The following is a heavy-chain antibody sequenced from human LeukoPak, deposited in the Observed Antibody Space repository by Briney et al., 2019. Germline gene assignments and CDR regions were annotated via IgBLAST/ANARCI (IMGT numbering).Heavy chain of an antibody. CDR1: GFTVSSNY. CDR2: IYRGGNT. J-gene: IGHJ4*02. CDR3: AKERQTGDYFTSDY. D-gene: IGHD4-17*01. V-gene: IGHV3-53*01. Sequence: GGSLRLSCAASGFTVSSNYMSWVRQAPGKGLEWVSVIYRGGNTYYADSVKGRFTISRDNSENTLYLQMNSLTVDDTAVYFCAKERQTGDYFTSDYWGQGTLVTVSS.